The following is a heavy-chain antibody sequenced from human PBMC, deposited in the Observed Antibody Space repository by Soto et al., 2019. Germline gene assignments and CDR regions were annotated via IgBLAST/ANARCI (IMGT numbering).Heavy chain of an antibody. Sequence: ASVKVSCKASGYTFTSYGISWVRQAPGQGLEWMGWISAYNGNTNYAQKPQGRVTMTTDTSTSTAYMELRSLRSDDTAVYYCARDVLRFLEWSPGGSWFDPWGQGTLVTVSS. CDR2: ISAYNGNT. CDR3: ARDVLRFLEWSPGGSWFDP. J-gene: IGHJ5*02. D-gene: IGHD3-3*01. V-gene: IGHV1-18*01. CDR1: GYTFTSYG.